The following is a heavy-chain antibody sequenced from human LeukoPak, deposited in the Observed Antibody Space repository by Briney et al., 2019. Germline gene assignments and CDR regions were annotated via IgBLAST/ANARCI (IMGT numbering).Heavy chain of an antibody. D-gene: IGHD2-21*01. CDR2: ITDSGGDT. CDR3: ASGSRYSRPYYFDN. V-gene: IGHV3-23*01. CDR1: GFTFGRYA. J-gene: IGHJ4*02. Sequence: GGSLRLSCAASGFTFGRYAMSWVRQAPGKGLEWVSAITDSGGDTYTADSVKGRFTISRDNSKNTLYMQMNSLRVEDTAVYYCASGSRYSRPYYFDNWGQGALVTVSS.